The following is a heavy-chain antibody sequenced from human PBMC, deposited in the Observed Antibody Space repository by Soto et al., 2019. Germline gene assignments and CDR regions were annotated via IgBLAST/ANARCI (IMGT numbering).Heavy chain of an antibody. CDR2: IDSDGSTT. D-gene: IGHD3-10*01. CDR1: GFTFSRDW. V-gene: IGHV3-74*01. Sequence: GGSLRLSCAASGFTFSRDWMHWVRQGPGEGLVWVARIDSDGSTTTYADSVKGRFTISRDNAKDTLYLQMNSLRAEDTAVYYCVRWFTYRTFDYFDYWGQGTQVTVSS. CDR3: VRWFTYRTFDYFDY. J-gene: IGHJ4*02.